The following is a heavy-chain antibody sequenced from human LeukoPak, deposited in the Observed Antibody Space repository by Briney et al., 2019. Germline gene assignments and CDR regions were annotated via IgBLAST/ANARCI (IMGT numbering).Heavy chain of an antibody. CDR1: GFTFSTYW. V-gene: IGHV3-74*01. J-gene: IGHJ4*02. CDR3: ARVDDRAVAGTRAPDY. Sequence: GGSLRLSCAASGFTFSTYWMYWVRQAPGRGLVWVSRINSDGSSTTYADSAKGRFTISRDNARNTLYLQMNSLRAEDTAVYYCARVDDRAVAGTRAPDYWGQGTLVTVSS. D-gene: IGHD6-19*01. CDR2: INSDGSST.